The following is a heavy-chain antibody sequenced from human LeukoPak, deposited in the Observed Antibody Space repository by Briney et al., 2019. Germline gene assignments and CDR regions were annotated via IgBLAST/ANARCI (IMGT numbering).Heavy chain of an antibody. Sequence: GGSLRLSCAASGFTFSNYWMTWVRQAPGKGLEWVANIKQDGSETYYVDSVKGRFTISRDNSDNSLYLQMSSLRAEDTAVYYCARAGGRASGSSYWGQGTLVTVSS. J-gene: IGHJ4*02. CDR2: IKQDGSET. D-gene: IGHD1-26*01. V-gene: IGHV3-7*01. CDR1: GFTFSNYW. CDR3: ARAGGRASGSSY.